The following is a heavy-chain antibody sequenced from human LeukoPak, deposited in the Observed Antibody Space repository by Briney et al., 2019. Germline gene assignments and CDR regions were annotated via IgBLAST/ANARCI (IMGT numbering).Heavy chain of an antibody. J-gene: IGHJ3*02. Sequence: SVKVSCKASGGTFSSYAVSWVRQAPGQGLEWMGGIIPIFGTANYAQKFQGRVTITADESTSTAYMELSSLRSEDTAVYYRARENDSDAFDIWGQGTMVTVSS. V-gene: IGHV1-69*13. CDR2: IIPIFGTA. D-gene: IGHD1-1*01. CDR3: ARENDSDAFDI. CDR1: GGTFSSYA.